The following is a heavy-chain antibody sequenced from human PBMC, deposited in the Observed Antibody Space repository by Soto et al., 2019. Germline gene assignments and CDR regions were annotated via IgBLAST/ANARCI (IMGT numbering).Heavy chain of an antibody. J-gene: IGHJ4*02. V-gene: IGHV4-34*01. CDR2: INHSGST. CDR3: ARGRRGGDIVVVVAATHFGY. D-gene: IGHD2-15*01. CDR1: GGSFSGYY. Sequence: SETLSLTCAVYGGSFSGYYWSWIRQPPGKGLEWIGEINHSGSTNYNPSLKSRVTISVDTSKNQFSLKLSSVTAADTAVYYCARGRRGGDIVVVVAATHFGYWGQGTLVTVSS.